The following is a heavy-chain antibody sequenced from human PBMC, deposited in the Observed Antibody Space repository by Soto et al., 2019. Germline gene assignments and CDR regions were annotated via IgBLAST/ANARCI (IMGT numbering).Heavy chain of an antibody. J-gene: IGHJ4*02. CDR2: IYYTGST. V-gene: IGHV4-59*11. CDR1: GGSINNHY. CDR3: AKAPECIAARRFDY. Sequence: PSETLSLTCTVSGGSINNHYWSWIRQPPGKGLEWIGYIYYTGSTNYNPSLESRVTMSVDTSKNRVSLNLTSLTAADTAVYYCAKAPECIAARRFDYWGQGTLVTVSA. D-gene: IGHD6-6*01.